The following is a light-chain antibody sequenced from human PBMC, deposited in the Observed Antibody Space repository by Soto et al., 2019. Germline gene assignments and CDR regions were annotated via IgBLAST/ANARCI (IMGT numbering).Light chain of an antibody. CDR3: QQYGSSPWT. J-gene: IGKJ1*01. CDR2: GAS. Sequence: EIVLTQSPGSLSLSPRERATLSCRASQSVSNNHLAWYQQKPGQAHRLLIYGASRRATGIPDRCSGSGSGTDCILSISRLEPEDFAVYYCQQYGSSPWTFGQGTKVDIK. V-gene: IGKV3-20*01. CDR1: QSVSNNH.